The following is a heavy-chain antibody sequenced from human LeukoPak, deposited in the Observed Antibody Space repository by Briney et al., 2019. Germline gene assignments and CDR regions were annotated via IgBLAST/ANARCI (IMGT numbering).Heavy chain of an antibody. V-gene: IGHV1-2*02. D-gene: IGHD3-10*01. CDR3: ARDLWFGELSFDY. CDR2: INPNSGGT. J-gene: IGHJ4*02. Sequence: RASVKVSCKASGYTFTGYFMHWVRQAPGQGLEWMGWINPNSGGTKYEQKFQGRVTITRDTSISTAYMELSRLRSDDTAVYYCARDLWFGELSFDYWGQGTLVTVSS. CDR1: GYTFTGYF.